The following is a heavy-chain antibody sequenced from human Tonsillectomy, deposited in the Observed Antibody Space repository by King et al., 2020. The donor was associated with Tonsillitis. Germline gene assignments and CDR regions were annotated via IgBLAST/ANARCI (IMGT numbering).Heavy chain of an antibody. CDR3: ARDPGYSSSVPGYYGMDV. CDR2: INPNSGGT. D-gene: IGHD6-6*01. Sequence: VQLVESGAEVKKPGASVKVSCKASGYTFTGYYMHWVRQAPGQGLEWMGWINPNSGGTNYAQKFQGRVTMTRDTSISTAYRELSRLRSDDTAVYDCARDPGYSSSVPGYYGMDVWGQGTTVTVSS. CDR1: GYTFTGYY. V-gene: IGHV1-2*02. J-gene: IGHJ6*02.